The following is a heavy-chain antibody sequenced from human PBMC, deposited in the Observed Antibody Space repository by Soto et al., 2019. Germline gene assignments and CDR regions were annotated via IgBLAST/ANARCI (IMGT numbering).Heavy chain of an antibody. CDR2: ISAYNGNT. J-gene: IGHJ4*02. Sequence: ASVKVSCKASGCSFGTSGISWVRQAPGQGLEWMGWISAYNGNTNYEQKLQDRVTMTPATSTNTADLELRSLRAADTAVYYCSRAGQYYDSSGYANWGQGTLVPVSS. CDR3: SRAGQYYDSSGYAN. V-gene: IGHV1-18*01. CDR1: GCSFGTSG. D-gene: IGHD3-22*01.